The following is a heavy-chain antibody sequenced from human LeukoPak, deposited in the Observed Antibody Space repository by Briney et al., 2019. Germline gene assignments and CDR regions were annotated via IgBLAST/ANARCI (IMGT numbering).Heavy chain of an antibody. V-gene: IGHV3-7*01. Sequence: TGGSLRLSCAASSFTFSRYWMSWVRQAPGKGLEWVANINEGANAKYYVDSVKGRFTISRDNAKNSLYLQMNSLRVEVTAVYYCARVGYNDYDLDYWGQGALVTVSS. CDR1: SFTFSRYW. J-gene: IGHJ4*01. CDR3: ARVGYNDYDLDY. D-gene: IGHD5-12*01. CDR2: INEGANAK.